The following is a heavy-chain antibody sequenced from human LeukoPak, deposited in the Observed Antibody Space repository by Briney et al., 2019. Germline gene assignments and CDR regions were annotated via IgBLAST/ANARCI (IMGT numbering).Heavy chain of an antibody. CDR2: INPDGTTE. V-gene: IGHV3-7*01. J-gene: IGHJ5*02. Sequence: PGGSLRLSCAASGFTFSTYWMSWVRQAPGKGLEWVASINPDGTTEHYVDSVKGRFTVSRDNAKNSLFLQMNSLRAEDTAVYYCARAVYYGSGSYYNWFDPWGQGTLVTVSS. CDR3: ARAVYYGSGSYYNWFDP. D-gene: IGHD3-10*01. CDR1: GFTFSTYW.